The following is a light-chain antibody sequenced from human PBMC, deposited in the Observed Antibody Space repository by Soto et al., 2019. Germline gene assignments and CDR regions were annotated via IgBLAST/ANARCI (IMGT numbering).Light chain of an antibody. CDR3: QQYGTSPLT. CDR2: GAS. CDR1: QSVTSTY. V-gene: IGKV3-20*01. Sequence: EIVLTQSPGTLSLSPGERGTLSCRASQSVTSTYLAWYQQKPGQAPSLLIYGASSRATGIPDRFSGSGSGTDFTLTISRLETEDFAVYYCQQYGTSPLTFGGGTKVEIK. J-gene: IGKJ4*01.